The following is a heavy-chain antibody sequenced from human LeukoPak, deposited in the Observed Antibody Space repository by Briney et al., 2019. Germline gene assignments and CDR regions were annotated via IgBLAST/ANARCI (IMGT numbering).Heavy chain of an antibody. CDR2: IYSGGTT. D-gene: IGHD4-17*01. CDR3: ARYGDYDYYYMDV. V-gene: IGHV3-53*01. Sequence: GGSLRLSCAASGFAVSSNYMSWVRQAPGKGLEWVPVIYSGGTTYYADHVRGRFTISRDNSKNTLYLQMNSLRAEDTAVYYCARYGDYDYYYMDVWGKGTTVTVSS. J-gene: IGHJ6*03. CDR1: GFAVSSNY.